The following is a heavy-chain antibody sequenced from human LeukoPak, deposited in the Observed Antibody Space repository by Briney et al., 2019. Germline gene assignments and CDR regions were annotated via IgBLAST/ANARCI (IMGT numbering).Heavy chain of an antibody. J-gene: IGHJ5*02. CDR2: IIPIFGTA. CDR3: ARGDVVANWFDP. D-gene: IGHD2-2*01. V-gene: IGHV1-69*05. CDR1: GGTFSSYA. Sequence: SVKVSCKASGGTFSSYAISWVRQAPGQGLEWMGGIIPIFGTANYAQEFQGRVTITTDESTSTAYMELSSLRSEDTAVYYCARGDVVANWFDPWGQGTLVTVSS.